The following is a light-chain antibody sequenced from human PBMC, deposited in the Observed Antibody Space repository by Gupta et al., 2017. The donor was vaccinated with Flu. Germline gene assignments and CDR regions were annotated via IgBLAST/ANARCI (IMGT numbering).Light chain of an antibody. CDR1: SSDVGGYNY. Sequence: TSSDVGGYNYLCWYQQHPGKAPRPIIYDVRRRPSGVPNRFSGSKSGSTTSLTIPGLQAEDEADYYCCSYAGSYTLMFGGGTKLTVL. CDR2: DVR. CDR3: CSYAGSYTLM. V-gene: IGLV2-11*03. J-gene: IGLJ3*02.